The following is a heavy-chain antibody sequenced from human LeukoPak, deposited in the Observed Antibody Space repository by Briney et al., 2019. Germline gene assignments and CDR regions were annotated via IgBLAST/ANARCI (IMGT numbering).Heavy chain of an antibody. D-gene: IGHD2-2*01. V-gene: IGHV1-2*02. J-gene: IGHJ6*02. CDR3: ARLGYCGSTSLC. Sequence: ASVKVSCKASGYTFTGYYMHWVRQAPGQGLEWMGWINPNSGGTNYAQKFQGRVTMTRDTSISAAYMELSRLTSDDTAVYYCARLGYCGSTSLCWGQGTTVTVSS. CDR1: GYTFTGYY. CDR2: INPNSGGT.